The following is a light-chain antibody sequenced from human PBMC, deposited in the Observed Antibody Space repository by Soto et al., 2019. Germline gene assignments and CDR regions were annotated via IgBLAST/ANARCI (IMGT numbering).Light chain of an antibody. Sequence: QSALTQPRSVSGSPGQSVTISCTGTSSDVGGYNYVSWYQQHPGKAPKLLISEASNRPSGVSHRFSGSKSGNTASLTISGLQAEDEADYYCSSYRTGGPFVFGTGTKVTAL. CDR2: EAS. CDR1: SSDVGGYNY. J-gene: IGLJ1*01. CDR3: SSYRTGGPFV. V-gene: IGLV2-14*01.